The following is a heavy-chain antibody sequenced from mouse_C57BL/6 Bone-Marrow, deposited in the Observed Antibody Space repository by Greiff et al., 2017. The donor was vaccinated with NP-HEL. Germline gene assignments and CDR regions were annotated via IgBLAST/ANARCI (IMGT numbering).Heavy chain of an antibody. V-gene: IGHV1-76*01. CDR3: ANTVYAMDY. CDR1: GYTFTDYY. CDR2: IYPGSGNT. J-gene: IGHJ4*01. D-gene: IGHD1-1*01. Sequence: VKLQESGAELVRPGASVKLSCKASGYTFTDYYINWVKQRPGQGLEWIARIYPGSGNTYYNEKFKGKATLTAEKSSSTAYMQLSSLTSEDSAVYFCANTVYAMDYWGQGTSVTVSS.